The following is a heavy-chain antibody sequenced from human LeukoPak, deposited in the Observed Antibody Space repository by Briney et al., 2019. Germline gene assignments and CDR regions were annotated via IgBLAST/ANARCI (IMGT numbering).Heavy chain of an antibody. CDR2: IIPILGIA. CDR3: ARGLRYFDWLLAFDY. CDR1: AGTFSSYA. J-gene: IGHJ4*02. D-gene: IGHD3-9*01. V-gene: IGHV1-69*04. Sequence: SVKVSCKASAGTFSSYAISWVRQAPGQGLEWMGRIIPILGIANYAQKFQGRVTITADKSTSTAYMELSSLRSEDTAVYYCARGLRYFDWLLAFDYWGQGTLVTVSS.